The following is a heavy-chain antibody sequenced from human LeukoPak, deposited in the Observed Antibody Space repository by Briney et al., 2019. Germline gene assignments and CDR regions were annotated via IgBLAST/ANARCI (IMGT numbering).Heavy chain of an antibody. Sequence: SGTLSLTCAVSGGSISSSNWWSWVRQPPGKGLEWIGEIYHSGSTNYNPSLKSRVTISVGKSKNQFSLKLSSVTAADTAVYYCARGVIWFGELTSRWFDPWGQGTLVTVSS. CDR1: GGSISSSNW. D-gene: IGHD3-10*01. V-gene: IGHV4-4*02. CDR3: ARGVIWFGELTSRWFDP. J-gene: IGHJ5*02. CDR2: IYHSGST.